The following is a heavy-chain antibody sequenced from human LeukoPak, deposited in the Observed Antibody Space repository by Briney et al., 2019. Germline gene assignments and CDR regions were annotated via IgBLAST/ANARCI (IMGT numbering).Heavy chain of an antibody. CDR3: AKGTSSNGFFFYFDY. V-gene: IGHV1-69*04. CDR1: RGTFSSYG. J-gene: IGHJ4*02. CDR2: IIPILGIT. D-gene: IGHD6-19*01. Sequence: SVTVSCKASRGTFSSYGITWVRPAPRQGLEWVGRIIPILGITNYAQTFQGRVTITADKSTSTAYMDASSLRSEDTAVYYCAKGTSSNGFFFYFDYWGQGTLVTVSS.